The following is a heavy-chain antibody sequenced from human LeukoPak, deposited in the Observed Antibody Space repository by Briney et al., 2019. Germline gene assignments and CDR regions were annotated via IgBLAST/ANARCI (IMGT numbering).Heavy chain of an antibody. CDR2: MNPNSGNT. J-gene: IGHJ6*03. V-gene: IGHV1-8*01. CDR1: GYTFTSYD. CDR3: ARAPETYDFWSGRYMDA. D-gene: IGHD3-3*01. Sequence: ASVKVSCKASGYTFTSYDINWVRQATGQGLEWMGWMNPNSGNTGYAQKFQGRVTMTRNTSISTAYMELSSLRSEDTAVYYCARAPETYDFWSGRYMDAWGKGTTVTVSS.